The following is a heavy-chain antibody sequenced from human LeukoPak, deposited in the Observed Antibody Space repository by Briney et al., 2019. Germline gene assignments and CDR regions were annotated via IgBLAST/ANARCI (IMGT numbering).Heavy chain of an antibody. J-gene: IGHJ6*03. CDR1: GYSFTNYG. CDR3: ARVSLRITIFGVEFNYMDV. Sequence: SVKVSCKTSGYSFTNYGISWVRQAPGQGLEWMGGIIPIFGTANYAQKFQGRVTITTDESTSTAYMELSSLRSEDTAVYYCARVSLRITIFGVEFNYMDVWGKGTTVTVSS. D-gene: IGHD3-3*01. CDR2: IIPIFGTA. V-gene: IGHV1-69*05.